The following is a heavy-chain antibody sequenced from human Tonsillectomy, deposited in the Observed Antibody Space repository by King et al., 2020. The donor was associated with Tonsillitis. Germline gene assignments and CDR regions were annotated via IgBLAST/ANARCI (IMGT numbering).Heavy chain of an antibody. D-gene: IGHD7-27*01. Sequence: VQLQESGPGLVKPSETLSLTCSVSGGSISTYYWTWIRQPAGKGLEWIGRVYTTGSTYYNPSLASRVTMSLDTSKRQFSLKMTSVAAADAGMYYCARDRRGGLGIDNWGQGTLVTVSS. J-gene: IGHJ4*02. V-gene: IGHV4-4*07. CDR1: GGSISTYY. CDR3: ARDRRGGLGIDN. CDR2: VYTTGST.